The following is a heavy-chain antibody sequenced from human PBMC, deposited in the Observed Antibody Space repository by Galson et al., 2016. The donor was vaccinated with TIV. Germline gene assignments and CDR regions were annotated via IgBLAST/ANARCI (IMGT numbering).Heavy chain of an antibody. CDR1: GYTFKDYA. J-gene: IGHJ3*02. CDR3: ASRSSTWNYFDAFDT. D-gene: IGHD6-13*01. Sequence: SVKVSCKASGYTFKDYALRWVRQAPGQRPEWLGWINAGNGNAKLSQRFQDRVTITRDRSASTAYLTLTRLRSEDTAVYFCASRSSTWNYFDAFDTWGQGTAVTVSS. V-gene: IGHV1-3*01. CDR2: INAGNGNA.